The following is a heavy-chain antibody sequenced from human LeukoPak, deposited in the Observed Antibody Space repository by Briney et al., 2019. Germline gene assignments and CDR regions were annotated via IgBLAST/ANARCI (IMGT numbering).Heavy chain of an antibody. D-gene: IGHD1-26*01. Sequence: VGSLRLSCAASGFTFSSYAMSWVRQAPGKGLEWVSSISSRSSYIYYADSVKGRFTISRDNATNSLYLQMNSLRAEDTAVYYCARDLVGANLNWFDPWGQGTLVTVSS. CDR1: GFTFSSYA. CDR2: ISSRSSYI. CDR3: ARDLVGANLNWFDP. J-gene: IGHJ5*02. V-gene: IGHV3-21*01.